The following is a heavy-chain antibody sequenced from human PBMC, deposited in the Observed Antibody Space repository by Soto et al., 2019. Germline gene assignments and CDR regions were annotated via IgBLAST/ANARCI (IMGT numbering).Heavy chain of an antibody. CDR3: ATLWFGEPNWFDP. CDR2: ISGSGGST. V-gene: IGHV3-23*01. J-gene: IGHJ5*02. D-gene: IGHD3-10*01. CDR1: GFTFSSYA. Sequence: EVQLLESGGGLVQPGGSLRLSCAASGFTFSSYAMSWVRKAPGKGLEWVSAISGSGGSTYYADSVKGRFTISRDNSKNTLYLQMNSLRAEDTAVYYCATLWFGEPNWFDPWGQGTLVTVSS.